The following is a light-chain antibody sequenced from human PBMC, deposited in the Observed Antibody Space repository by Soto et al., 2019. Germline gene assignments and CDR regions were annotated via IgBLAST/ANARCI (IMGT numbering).Light chain of an antibody. CDR2: GAS. CDR3: QHYGSALFT. Sequence: EIVLTQSPGTLSLAPGDRATLSCRASQSFSSSYLAWYQQNPDQAPRLLIYGASSRATGIPDRFSGSGSGTDLTLTISSLEPEDFAVYYCQHYGSALFTFGPGTKVDVK. CDR1: QSFSSSY. V-gene: IGKV3-20*01. J-gene: IGKJ3*01.